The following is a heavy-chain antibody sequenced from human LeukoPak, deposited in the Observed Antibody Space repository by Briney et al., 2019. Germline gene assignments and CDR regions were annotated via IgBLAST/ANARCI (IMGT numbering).Heavy chain of an antibody. CDR3: ATLLRFLEGVV. J-gene: IGHJ4*02. Sequence: GGSLRLSCAASGFTVSSNYMNWVRQAPGKGLEWVSVIYSGGTTYYADSVKGRFTISRDNSKNTPYLQMNSLRAEDTAVYYCATLLRFLEGVVWGQGTLVTVSS. V-gene: IGHV3-66*02. CDR1: GFTVSSNY. CDR2: IYSGGTT. D-gene: IGHD3-3*01.